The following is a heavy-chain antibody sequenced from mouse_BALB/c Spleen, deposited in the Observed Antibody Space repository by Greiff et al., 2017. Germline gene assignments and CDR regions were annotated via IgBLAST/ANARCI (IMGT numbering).Heavy chain of an antibody. CDR2: IYPYNGGT. D-gene: IGHD1-1*01. CDR1: GYTFTDYN. CDR3: ASPYYYGSSNYYAMDY. V-gene: IGHV1S29*02. J-gene: IGHJ4*01. Sequence: VQLKQSGPELVKPGASVKISCKASGYTFTDYNMHWVKQSHGKSLEWIGYIYPYNGGTGYNQKFKSKATLTVDNSSSTAYMELRSLTSEDSAVYYCASPYYYGSSNYYAMDYWGQGTSVTVSS.